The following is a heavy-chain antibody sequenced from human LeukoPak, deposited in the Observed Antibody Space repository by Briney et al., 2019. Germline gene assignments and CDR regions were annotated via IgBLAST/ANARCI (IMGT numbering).Heavy chain of an antibody. D-gene: IGHD4-17*01. Sequence: SETLSLTCTVSGGSISSYYWSWIRQPPGKGLEWIGYIYYSGSTNYNPSLKSRVTISVDTSKNQFSLKLSSVTAADTAVYYCARGATVTTCDYWGQGTLVTVSS. CDR3: ARGATVTTCDY. CDR2: IYYSGST. V-gene: IGHV4-59*12. J-gene: IGHJ4*02. CDR1: GGSISSYY.